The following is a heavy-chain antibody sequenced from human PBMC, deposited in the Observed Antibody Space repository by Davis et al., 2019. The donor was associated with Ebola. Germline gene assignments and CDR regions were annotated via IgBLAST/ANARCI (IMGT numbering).Heavy chain of an antibody. CDR3: ARDHYSDTSSCIPDF. CDR1: GFTFNIFD. D-gene: IGHD3-22*01. Sequence: GESLKISCAASGFTFNIFDMHWVRQAPGRGLEWVAFVRSHGSDDHYADSVKGRFTISRDNSKNTLYLQMSSLRAEDTAIYYCARDHYSDTSSCIPDFWGQGTLVTVSS. J-gene: IGHJ4*02. V-gene: IGHV3-30*02. CDR2: VRSHGSDD.